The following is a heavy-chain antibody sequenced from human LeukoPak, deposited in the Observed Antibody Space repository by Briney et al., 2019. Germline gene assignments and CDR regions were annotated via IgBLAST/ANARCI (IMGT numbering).Heavy chain of an antibody. J-gene: IGHJ4*02. CDR3: ARGYCGGDCYFDY. V-gene: IGHV3-20*04. CDR2: INWNGGST. Sequence: GGSLGLSCAASGFTFSTNDMSWVRQTPGKGLEWVSGINWNGGSTGYADSVKGRFTISRDNAKNSLYLQMNSLRAEDTALYYCARGYCGGDCYFDYWGQGTLVTVSS. D-gene: IGHD2-21*02. CDR1: GFTFSTND.